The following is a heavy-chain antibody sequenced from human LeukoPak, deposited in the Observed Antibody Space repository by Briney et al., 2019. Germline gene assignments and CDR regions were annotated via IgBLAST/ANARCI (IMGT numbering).Heavy chain of an antibody. CDR2: IYHSGTT. CDR3: APTRGGYGEYRRLFDP. D-gene: IGHD3-16*01. Sequence: PSETLSLTCTVSGYSISSGYFWGWIRQPPTKGLEWIGSIYHSGTTYQNPSLKSRVTISVDTSENQFSLTLNSVTAADTAVYYWAPTRGGYGEYRRLFDPLGQGNLVNGSS. J-gene: IGHJ5*02. CDR1: GYSISSGYF. V-gene: IGHV4-38-2*02.